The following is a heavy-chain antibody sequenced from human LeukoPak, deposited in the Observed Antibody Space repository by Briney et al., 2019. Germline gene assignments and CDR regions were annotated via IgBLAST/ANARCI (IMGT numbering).Heavy chain of an antibody. D-gene: IGHD2-21*02. CDR3: ARDLISGDWTWDI. Sequence: SVKVSCKASGGTFSSYAISWVRQAPGQGLEWMGRIIPILGIANYAQKFQGRVTMTRDTSTSTVYMELSSLRSEDTAVYYCARDLISGDWTWDIWGQGTRVTVSS. CDR1: GGTFSSYA. CDR2: IIPILGIA. V-gene: IGHV1-69*04. J-gene: IGHJ3*02.